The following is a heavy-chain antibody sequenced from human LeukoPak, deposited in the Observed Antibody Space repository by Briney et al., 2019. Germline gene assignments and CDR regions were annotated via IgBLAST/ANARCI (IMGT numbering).Heavy chain of an antibody. V-gene: IGHV4-34*01. J-gene: IGHJ5*02. D-gene: IGHD3-10*01. CDR1: GGSFSGYY. CDR2: INHSGST. Sequence: PSETLSLTCAVYGGSFSGYYWSWIRQPPGKGLEWIGEINHSGSTNYNPSLKSRVTISVDTSKNQFSLKLSSVTAADTAVYYCARGLRRYYGSGSYYNNNNWFDPWAREPWSPSPQ. CDR3: ARGLRRYYGSGSYYNNNNWFDP.